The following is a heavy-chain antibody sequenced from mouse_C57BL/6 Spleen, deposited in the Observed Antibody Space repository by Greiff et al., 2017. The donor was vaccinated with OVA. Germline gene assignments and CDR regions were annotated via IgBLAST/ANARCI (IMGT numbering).Heavy chain of an antibody. D-gene: IGHD1-1*01. V-gene: IGHV5-4*01. Sequence: EVQVVESGGGLVKPGGSLKLSCAASGFTFSSYAMSWVRQTPEKRLEWVATISDGGSYTYYPDNVKGRFTISRDNAKNNLYLQMSHLKSEDTAMYYCAREQATVVAGAMDYWGQGTSVTVSS. CDR2: ISDGGSYT. CDR3: AREQATVVAGAMDY. CDR1: GFTFSSYA. J-gene: IGHJ4*01.